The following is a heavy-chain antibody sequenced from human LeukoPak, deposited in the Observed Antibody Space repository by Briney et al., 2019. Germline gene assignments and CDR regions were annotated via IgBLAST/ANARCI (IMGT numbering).Heavy chain of an antibody. D-gene: IGHD5-24*01. Sequence: SGTLSLTCDVSGDSISANHWWSWVRQPPGKGLEWIGEIYHIGNTNYNPSLKSRVTISVDKSKNQFSLKLSSVTAADTAAYYCASARWDYWGQGTLVIVSS. V-gene: IGHV4-4*02. CDR2: IYHIGNT. CDR3: ASARWDY. J-gene: IGHJ4*02. CDR1: GDSISANHW.